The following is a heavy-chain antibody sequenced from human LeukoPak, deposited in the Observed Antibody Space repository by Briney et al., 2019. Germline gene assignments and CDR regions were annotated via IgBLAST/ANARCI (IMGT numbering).Heavy chain of an antibody. J-gene: IGHJ6*02. CDR1: GGTFSSYA. CDR3: ARVRFLEWLLPVYGMDV. D-gene: IGHD3-3*01. CDR2: IIPIFGTA. V-gene: IGHV1-69*13. Sequence: SVKVSCKASGGTFSSYAISWVRQAPGQGLEWMGGIIPIFGTANYAQKFQGRVTITADESTSTAYMELSSLRSEDTAVYYCARVRFLEWLLPVYGMDVWGQGTTVTVSS.